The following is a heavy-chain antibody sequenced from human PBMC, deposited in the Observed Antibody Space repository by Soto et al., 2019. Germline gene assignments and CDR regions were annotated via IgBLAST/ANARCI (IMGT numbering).Heavy chain of an antibody. CDR3: ARAGRGSGNFAPRMDV. V-gene: IGHV4-34*01. CDR2: INHSGST. J-gene: IGHJ6*02. CDR1: GGSFSGYY. Sequence: PSETLSLTCAAYGGSFSGYYWSWIRQPPGKGLEWIGEINHSGSTNYNPSLKSRVTISVDTSKNQFSLKLSSVTAADTAVYYCARAGRGSGNFAPRMDVWGQGTTVTVSS. D-gene: IGHD3-10*01.